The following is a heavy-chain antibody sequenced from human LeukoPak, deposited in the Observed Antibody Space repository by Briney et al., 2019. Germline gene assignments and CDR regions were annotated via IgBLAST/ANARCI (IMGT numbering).Heavy chain of an antibody. D-gene: IGHD3-3*01. CDR3: ARGPGDDFWSGYYLAY. Sequence: PSQTLSLTCTVSGGSISSGDYYWSWIRQPPGKGLEWIGYIYCSGSTYYNPSLKSRVTISVDTSKNQFSLKLSSVTAADTAVYYCARGPGDDFWSGYYLAYWGQGTLVTVSS. CDR1: GGSISSGDYY. V-gene: IGHV4-30-4*08. CDR2: IYCSGST. J-gene: IGHJ4*02.